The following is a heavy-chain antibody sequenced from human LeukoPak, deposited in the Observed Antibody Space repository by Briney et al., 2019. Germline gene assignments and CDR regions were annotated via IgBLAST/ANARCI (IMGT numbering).Heavy chain of an antibody. J-gene: IGHJ4*02. Sequence: SETLSLTCTVSGGSISSYGYYWSWIRQDPGKGLEWIGNIHHSGTAYYNPSLKSRVTISVDTSKNQFSLKVNSVTAADTAMYYCASGGESWGLLPKFYFDYWGQGTLVTVSS. D-gene: IGHD1-26*01. CDR2: IHHSGTA. CDR1: GGSISSYGYY. V-gene: IGHV4-31*03. CDR3: ASGGESWGLLPKFYFDY.